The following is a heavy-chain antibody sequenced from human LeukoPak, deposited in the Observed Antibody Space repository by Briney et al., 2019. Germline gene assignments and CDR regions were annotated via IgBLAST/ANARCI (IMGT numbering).Heavy chain of an antibody. Sequence: GGSLRLSCEASGFTFSNYAMSWVRQAPGKGLEWVSSIRASGGSTYYADSVKGRFTISRGNSKNTLFLQMNSLRAEDTAVYYCARDRYSSGWYGTDVWGQGTTVTVSS. CDR2: IRASGGST. CDR1: GFTFSNYA. V-gene: IGHV3-23*01. J-gene: IGHJ6*02. D-gene: IGHD6-19*01. CDR3: ARDRYSSGWYGTDV.